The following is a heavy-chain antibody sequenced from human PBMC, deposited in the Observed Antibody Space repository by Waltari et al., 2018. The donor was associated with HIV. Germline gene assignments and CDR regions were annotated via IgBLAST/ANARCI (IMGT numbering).Heavy chain of an antibody. J-gene: IGHJ5*02. Sequence: DYAMHWVRQPPGKGLEWVSGISWNSGSIDYADSVKGRFTISRDNTKNSLYLQMNSVRAEDTALYYCAKDRGPFIAVAGTWGQGTLVTVSS. V-gene: IGHV3-9*01. CDR1: DYA. D-gene: IGHD6-19*01. CDR3: AKDRGPFIAVAGT. CDR2: ISWNSGSI.